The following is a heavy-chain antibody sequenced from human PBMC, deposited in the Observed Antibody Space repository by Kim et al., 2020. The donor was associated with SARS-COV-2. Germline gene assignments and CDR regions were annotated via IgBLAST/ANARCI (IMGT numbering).Heavy chain of an antibody. CDR3: ARGMTRGLGY. V-gene: IGHV4-30-4*01. J-gene: IGHJ4*02. CDR1: GDSISSGDYF. Sequence: SETLSLTCTVSGDSISSGDYFWSWVRQPPGKGLEWIAYIYYGGSTYYNPSLKSRVTISIDTSKNQLSLKLSSVTAADTAVYYCARGMTRGLGYWGQGTLV. D-gene: IGHD2-2*01. CDR2: IYYGGST.